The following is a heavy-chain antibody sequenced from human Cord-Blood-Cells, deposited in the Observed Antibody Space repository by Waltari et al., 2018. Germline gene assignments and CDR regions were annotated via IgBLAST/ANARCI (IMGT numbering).Heavy chain of an antibody. Sequence: QVQLVQSGAEVKKPGSSVKVSCKASGGTFSSYAISWVRQAPGQGLEWMGGIIPIFGPANYPQKFQARVTITADESTRTAYMELSSLGSEDTAVDYCARATPLREYAFDIRGQGTMVTVSS. D-gene: IGHD3-10*01. CDR2: IIPIFGPA. V-gene: IGHV1-69*12. CDR1: GGTFSSYA. CDR3: ARATPLREYAFDI. J-gene: IGHJ3*02.